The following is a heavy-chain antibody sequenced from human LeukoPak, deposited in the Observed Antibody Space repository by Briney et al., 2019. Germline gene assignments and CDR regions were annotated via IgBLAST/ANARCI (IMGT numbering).Heavy chain of an antibody. Sequence: AGGSLRLSCAASGFTFSSYGMSWVRQAPGKGLEWVSAISGSGGSTYYADSVKGRFTISRDNSKNTLYLQMNSLRAEDTALYYCAKDKGYSYGYSFFDFWGQGTLVTVSS. CDR3: AKDKGYSYGYSFFDF. D-gene: IGHD5-18*01. J-gene: IGHJ4*02. V-gene: IGHV3-23*01. CDR1: GFTFSSYG. CDR2: ISGSGGST.